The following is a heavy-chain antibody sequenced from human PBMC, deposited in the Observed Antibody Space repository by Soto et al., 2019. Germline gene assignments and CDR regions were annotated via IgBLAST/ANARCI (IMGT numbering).Heavy chain of an antibody. CDR1: GFTFSSYS. V-gene: IGHV3-21*01. D-gene: IGHD3-22*01. CDR2: ISSSSSYI. Sequence: PGGSLRLSCAASGFTFSSYSMNWVRQAPGKGLEWVSSISSSSSYIYYADSVKGRFTISRDNAKNSLYLQMNSLRAEDTAVYYCARYVGYYDSSGYYLYYFDYWGQGTLVTVSS. CDR3: ARYVGYYDSSGYYLYYFDY. J-gene: IGHJ4*02.